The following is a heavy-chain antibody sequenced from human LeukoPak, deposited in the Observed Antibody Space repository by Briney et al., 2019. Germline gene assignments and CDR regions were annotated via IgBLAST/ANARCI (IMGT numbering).Heavy chain of an antibody. D-gene: IGHD3-22*01. CDR1: GYTFTSYY. CDR2: INPSGGST. V-gene: IGHV1-46*01. Sequence: ASVKVSCKASGYTFTSYYMHWVRQAPGQGLEWMGIINPSGGSTSYAQKFQGRVTMTRDTSTSTVYMELSSLRSEDTAVYYCARDQAYYDSSGYYSGVHAFDIWGQGTMVTVSS. CDR3: ARDQAYYDSSGYYSGVHAFDI. J-gene: IGHJ3*02.